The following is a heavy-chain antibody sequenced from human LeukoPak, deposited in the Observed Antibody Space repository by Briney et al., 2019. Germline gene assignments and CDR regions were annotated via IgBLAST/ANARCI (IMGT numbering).Heavy chain of an antibody. CDR1: GYSISNGYY. J-gene: IGHJ3*02. Sequence: KTSETLSLTCTVSGYSISNGYYWGWIRQPPGKGLEWIGNIYHSGITYYNPSLKSRVTISVDTSKNQFSLKLSSVTAADTAVYYCARDAPLYCSGGSCPFRDAFDIWGQGTMVTVSS. V-gene: IGHV4-38-2*02. D-gene: IGHD2-15*01. CDR3: ARDAPLYCSGGSCPFRDAFDI. CDR2: IYHSGIT.